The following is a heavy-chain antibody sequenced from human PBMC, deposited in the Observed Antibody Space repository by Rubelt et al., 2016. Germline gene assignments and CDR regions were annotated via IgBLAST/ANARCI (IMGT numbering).Heavy chain of an antibody. CDR2: IYYSGST. J-gene: IGHJ6*02. Sequence: GLVKPSQTLSLTCTVSGGSISSGGYYWSWIRQHPGKGLEWIGYIYYSGSTYYNPSLKSRVTISVDTSKNQFSLKLSSVTAADTAVYYCARVHYYDSSGYPYYYYGMDVWGQGTTVTVSS. V-gene: IGHV4-31*03. CDR3: ARVHYYDSSGYPYYYYGMDV. CDR1: GGSISSGGYY. D-gene: IGHD3-22*01.